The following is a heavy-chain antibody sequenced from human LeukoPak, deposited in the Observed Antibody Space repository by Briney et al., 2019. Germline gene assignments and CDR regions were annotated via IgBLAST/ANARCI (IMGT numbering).Heavy chain of an antibody. CDR3: ARHIGATGPDY. Sequence: GESLKISCKGSGYTFTSYWIGWVRQMPGKGLEWMGIIYPGDSDIIYSPSFQGQVTISADKSISTAYLQWSSLKASDTAIYYCARHIGATGPDYWGQGTLVAVSS. J-gene: IGHJ4*02. CDR1: GYTFTSYW. CDR2: IYPGDSDI. D-gene: IGHD6-13*01. V-gene: IGHV5-51*01.